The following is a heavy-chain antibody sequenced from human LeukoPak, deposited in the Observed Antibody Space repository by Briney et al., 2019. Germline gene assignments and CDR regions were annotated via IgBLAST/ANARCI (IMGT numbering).Heavy chain of an antibody. CDR2: TYYRSKWYN. CDR3: ARGGRKGDYSAFDY. CDR1: GDISSSNSAA. V-gene: IGHV6-1*01. J-gene: IGHJ4*02. D-gene: IGHD4-17*01. Sequence: SQTLSLTCAISGDISSSNSAAWNWIRQSPSRGLEWLGRTYYRSKWYNDYAVSVKSRITINPDTSKNQFSLQLNSVTPEDTAVYYCARGGRKGDYSAFDYWGQGTLVTVSS.